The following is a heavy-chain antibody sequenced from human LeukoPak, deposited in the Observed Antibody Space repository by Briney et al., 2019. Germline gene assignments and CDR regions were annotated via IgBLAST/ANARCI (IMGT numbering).Heavy chain of an antibody. V-gene: IGHV1-69*04. CDR1: GGTFSSYA. CDR2: IIPILGVP. Sequence: GASVKVSCKASGGTFSSYAISWVRQAPGQGLEWMGRIIPILGVPNYAQNFQGRVTITADESTSAAYMELSSLRSEDTAVYYCARDLSNDYGSGSPGLFDYWGQGTLVTVSS. D-gene: IGHD3-10*01. J-gene: IGHJ4*02. CDR3: ARDLSNDYGSGSPGLFDY.